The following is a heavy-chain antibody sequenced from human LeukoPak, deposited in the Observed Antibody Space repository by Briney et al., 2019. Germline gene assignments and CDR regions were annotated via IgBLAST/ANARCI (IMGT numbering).Heavy chain of an antibody. D-gene: IGHD3-10*01. CDR1: GFSVSSNY. J-gene: IGHJ6*02. Sequence: GGSLRLSCAASGFSVSSNYMSWVRQAPGKGLEWVSVFYTSGRTDYANSVKGRFTISIDNSQNTVYLQMNSLRAEDTAVYYCARPALGLGELFGRDYYGMDVWGQGTTVTVSS. CDR2: FYTSGRT. CDR3: ARPALGLGELFGRDYYGMDV. V-gene: IGHV3-53*01.